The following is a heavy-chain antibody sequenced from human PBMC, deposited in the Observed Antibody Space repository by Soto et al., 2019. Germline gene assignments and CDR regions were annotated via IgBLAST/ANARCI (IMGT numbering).Heavy chain of an antibody. D-gene: IGHD3-3*01. CDR3: GRFGVESIPLFGVVAALGMDV. CDR1: VYSITSGFY. CDR2: RYDTGNT. V-gene: IGHV4-38-2*01. Sequence: SETLSLTCAVSVYSITSGFYWGWIRQPPVKGLEWIGSRYDTGNTYYNPSLKSRVTILVDTSRNQFSLKVTSVTAADTAVYYCGRFGVESIPLFGVVAALGMDVWGQGTKVTVSS. J-gene: IGHJ6*02.